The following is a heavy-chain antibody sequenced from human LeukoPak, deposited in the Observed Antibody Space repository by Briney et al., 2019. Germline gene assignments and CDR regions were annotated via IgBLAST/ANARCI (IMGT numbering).Heavy chain of an antibody. CDR1: GFTFSDYY. CDR2: ISSSGSTI. J-gene: IGHJ4*02. D-gene: IGHD3-3*01. Sequence: MSGGSLRLSCAASGFTFSDYYMSWIRQAPGKGLEWVSYISSSGSTIYYADSVKGRFTISRDNAKNSLYLQMNSLRAEDTAVYYCARASWSGQTRPFDYWGQGTLVTVSS. V-gene: IGHV3-11*04. CDR3: ARASWSGQTRPFDY.